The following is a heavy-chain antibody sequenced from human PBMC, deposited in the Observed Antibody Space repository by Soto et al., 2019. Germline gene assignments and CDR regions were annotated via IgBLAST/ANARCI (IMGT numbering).Heavy chain of an antibody. J-gene: IGHJ4*02. V-gene: IGHV1-18*01. CDR3: ARFMDGTIFGVVTSDY. D-gene: IGHD3-3*01. Sequence: GASVKVSCKASGYTFTSYGISWVRQAPGQGLEWMGWISAYNGNTNYAQKLQGRVTMTTDTSTSTAYMELRSLRSDDTAVYYCARFMDGTIFGVVTSDYWGQGSLVPVSS. CDR2: ISAYNGNT. CDR1: GYTFTSYG.